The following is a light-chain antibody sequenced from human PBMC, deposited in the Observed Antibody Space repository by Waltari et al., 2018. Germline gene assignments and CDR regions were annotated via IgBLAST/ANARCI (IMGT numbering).Light chain of an antibody. Sequence: QAALTQPPSLSGSPGPSVPISCTGTSSDIGGYQYVFWYQQHPGKAPKLMIYDVTKRPSGVSDRFSGSKSGNTASLTISGLQAEDEADYYCSSYADTNTALFGGGTRLTVL. V-gene: IGLV2-11*01. J-gene: IGLJ2*01. CDR2: DVT. CDR3: SSYADTNTAL. CDR1: SSDIGGYQY.